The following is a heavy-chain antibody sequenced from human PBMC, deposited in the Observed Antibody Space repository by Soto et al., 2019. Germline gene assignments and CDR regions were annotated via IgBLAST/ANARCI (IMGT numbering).Heavy chain of an antibody. V-gene: IGHV3-30-3*01. CDR2: ISYDGSNK. Sequence: QVQLVESGGGVVQPGRSLRLSCAASGFTFSSYAMHWVRQAPGKGLEWVAVISYDGSNKYYADSVKGRFTISRDNSKNPLYLQMTSLRAEDTAVYYCARDHPRIRWFHLDYWGQGTLVTVSS. D-gene: IGHD2-15*01. CDR3: ARDHPRIRWFHLDY. J-gene: IGHJ4*02. CDR1: GFTFSSYA.